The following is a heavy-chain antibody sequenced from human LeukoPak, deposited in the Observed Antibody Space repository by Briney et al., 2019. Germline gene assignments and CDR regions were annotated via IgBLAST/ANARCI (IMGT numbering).Heavy chain of an antibody. CDR3: AKWVGATGGGADY. CDR1: GFTFSSYG. D-gene: IGHD1-26*01. V-gene: IGHV3-30*02. Sequence: GGSLRLSCAASGFTFSSYGMHWVRQAPGKGLEWVAFIRYDGSNKYYADSVKGRFTISRDNSKNTLYLQMNSLRAEDTAVYYCAKWVGATGGGADYWGQGTLVTVSS. J-gene: IGHJ4*02. CDR2: IRYDGSNK.